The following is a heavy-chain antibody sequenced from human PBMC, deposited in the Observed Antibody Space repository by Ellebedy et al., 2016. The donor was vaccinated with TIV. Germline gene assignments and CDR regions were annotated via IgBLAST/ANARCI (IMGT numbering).Heavy chain of an antibody. D-gene: IGHD5/OR15-5a*01. CDR1: GFTFSDFW. J-gene: IGHJ4*02. CDR3: GSVFKN. Sequence: GESLKISCAASGFTFSDFWMHWVRQTPGGGLVGVSRIDIDGSGTSYADSVRGRFTISRDNAKNMVYLQMNSLRVEDTAVYYCGSVFKNWGQGILVTVSS. CDR2: IDIDGSGT. V-gene: IGHV3-74*01.